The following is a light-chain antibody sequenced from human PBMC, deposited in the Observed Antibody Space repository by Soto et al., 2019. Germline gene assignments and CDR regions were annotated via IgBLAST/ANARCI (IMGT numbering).Light chain of an antibody. V-gene: IGKV1-12*01. CDR2: AAS. CDR1: QGADIW. Sequence: DIQMTQSPSSVSASVGDRVTLTCRASQGADIWIAWYQQKPGKAPNLLIHAASRLQSGVPSRFSGSKSGTDFTLTISSLQPEDSATYYCQQAKDFPLTFGGGTKVDI. CDR3: QQAKDFPLT. J-gene: IGKJ4*01.